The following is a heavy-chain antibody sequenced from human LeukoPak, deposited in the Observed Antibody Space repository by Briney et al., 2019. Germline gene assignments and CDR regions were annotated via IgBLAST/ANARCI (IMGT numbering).Heavy chain of an antibody. CDR2: INSDGSST. J-gene: IGHJ4*02. CDR1: GFTFSAYA. CDR3: ARIPGGSGSQYDY. V-gene: IGHV3-74*01. D-gene: IGHD3-10*01. Sequence: GGSLRLSCAASGFTFSAYAMSWVRQAPGKGLVWVSRINSDGSSTFYADSVKGRFTTFRDNAENTVYLQMNSLRADDTAVYYCARIPGGSGSQYDYWGQGTLVIVSS.